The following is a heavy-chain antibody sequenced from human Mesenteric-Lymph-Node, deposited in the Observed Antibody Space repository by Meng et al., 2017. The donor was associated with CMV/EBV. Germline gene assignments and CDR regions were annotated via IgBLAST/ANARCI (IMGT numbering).Heavy chain of an antibody. D-gene: IGHD2-2*01. CDR1: GFTFSSHA. CDR2: IYSGSLGT. J-gene: IGHJ4*02. V-gene: IGHV3-23*03. CDR3: ARDQYEAVDY. Sequence: LSCAASGFTFSSHARNWVRQAPGKGLEWVSVIYSGSLGTYYADSVKGRFNISRDSSRNTLYLEMKSLRAEDSAVYYCARDQYEAVDYWGQGTLVTVSS.